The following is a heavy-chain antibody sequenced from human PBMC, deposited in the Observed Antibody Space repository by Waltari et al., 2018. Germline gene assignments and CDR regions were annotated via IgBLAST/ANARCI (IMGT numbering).Heavy chain of an antibody. D-gene: IGHD3-3*01. CDR3: TRVYYDFWSGPGVYYFDY. CDR2: IRSKAYGRTT. Sequence: EVQLVESGGGLVQPGRSLRLSCTASGFTFGDYAMSWVRQAPGKGLEWVGFIRSKAYGRTTEYAASVKGRFTISRDDSKSIAYLQMNSLKTEDTAVYYCTRVYYDFWSGPGVYYFDYWGQGTLVTVSS. J-gene: IGHJ4*02. CDR1: GFTFGDYA. V-gene: IGHV3-49*04.